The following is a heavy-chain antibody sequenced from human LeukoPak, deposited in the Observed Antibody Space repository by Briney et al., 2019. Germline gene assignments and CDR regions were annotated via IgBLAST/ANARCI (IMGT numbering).Heavy chain of an antibody. CDR1: GFTFSSYG. CDR2: ISSSGGST. D-gene: IGHD6-19*01. CDR3: AKDRIAVAGTACWFDP. Sequence: PGGSLRLSCAASGFTFSSYGMTWVRQTPGKGLEWVSSISSSGGSTYYADSVKGRFTISRDNSKSTLYVQMNSLRGEDTAVYYCAKDRIAVAGTACWFDPWGQGTLVTVSS. V-gene: IGHV3-23*01. J-gene: IGHJ5*02.